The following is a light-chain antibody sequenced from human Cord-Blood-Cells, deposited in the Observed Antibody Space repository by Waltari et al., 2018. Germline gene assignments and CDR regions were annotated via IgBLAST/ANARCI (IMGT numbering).Light chain of an antibody. CDR1: SSDVGGYNY. Sequence: QSALTQPAPVSGSPGQSITISCTGTSSDVGGYNYVSWYQQHPGKAPKPMIYDVSNRPSGVSNRFSGSKSGNTASLTISGLQAEDEADYYCSSYTSSSTPVFGGGTKLTVL. CDR3: SSYTSSSTPV. J-gene: IGLJ2*01. V-gene: IGLV2-14*01. CDR2: DVS.